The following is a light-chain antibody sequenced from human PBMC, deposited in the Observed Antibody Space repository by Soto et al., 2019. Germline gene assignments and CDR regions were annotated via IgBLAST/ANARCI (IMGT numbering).Light chain of an antibody. CDR3: AAWDDSLSGVV. CDR2: RND. Sequence: QSVLTQPPSASGTPGQRVTISCSGSSSNIGSNYVYWYQQLQGTAPKLLIYRNDQRPSGVTDRFSGSKSCTSASLAISGLRSDDEADYYCAAWDDSLSGVVFGGGTKLTVL. J-gene: IGLJ3*02. V-gene: IGLV1-47*01. CDR1: SSNIGSNY.